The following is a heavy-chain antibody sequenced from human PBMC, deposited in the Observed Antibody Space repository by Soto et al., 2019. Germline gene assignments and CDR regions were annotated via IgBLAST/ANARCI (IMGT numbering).Heavy chain of an antibody. V-gene: IGHV4-61*01. D-gene: IGHD3-22*01. J-gene: IGHJ4*02. CDR1: GGSVSSGSYY. Sequence: SETLSLTCTVSGGSVSSGSYYWSWIRQPPGKGLEWIGYIYYSGSTNYNPSLKSRVTISVDTSKNQFSLKLSSVTAADTAVYYCGGKNYDSSGYFDYWGQGTLVTVSS. CDR3: GGKNYDSSGYFDY. CDR2: IYYSGST.